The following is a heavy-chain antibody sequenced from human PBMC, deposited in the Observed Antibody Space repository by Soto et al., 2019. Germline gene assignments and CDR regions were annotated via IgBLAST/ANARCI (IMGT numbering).Heavy chain of an antibody. CDR2: IYPGDSDT. Sequence: PGESLKISCKGSGYSFTSYWIGWVRQMPWKGLEWMGIIYPGDSDTRYSPSFQGQVTISADKSISTAYLQWSSLKASDTAMYYCARVPSSGWYLYPKMFDYWGQGTLVTVSS. D-gene: IGHD6-19*01. J-gene: IGHJ4*02. V-gene: IGHV5-51*01. CDR3: ARVPSSGWYLYPKMFDY. CDR1: GYSFTSYW.